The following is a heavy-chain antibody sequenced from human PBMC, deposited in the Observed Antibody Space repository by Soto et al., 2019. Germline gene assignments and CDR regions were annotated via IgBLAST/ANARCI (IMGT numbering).Heavy chain of an antibody. Sequence: ETLSLTCTVSGGSISSYYWSWIRQPPGKGLEWIGYIYYSGSTNYNPSLKSRVTISVDTSKNQFSLKLTSVTAADTAIYYCARFPDYGAYVAPWGQGIRVTVSS. V-gene: IGHV4-59*08. CDR1: GGSISSYY. D-gene: IGHD4-17*01. J-gene: IGHJ5*02. CDR2: IYYSGST. CDR3: ARFPDYGAYVAP.